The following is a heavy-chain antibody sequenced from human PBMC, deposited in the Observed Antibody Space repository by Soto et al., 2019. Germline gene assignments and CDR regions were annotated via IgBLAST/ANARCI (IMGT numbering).Heavy chain of an antibody. V-gene: IGHV2-5*02. CDR2: IYWDDDT. J-gene: IGHJ4*02. D-gene: IGHD2-15*01. CDR1: GFSLSTSGVG. Sequence: QITLKESGPTLVKPTQTLTLTCTFSGFSLSTSGVGVGWIRQPPGKALEWLALIYWDDDTRYSPSLKSRLTITPDTAKNRVVPTVTNMDPVDTATYYCANSPPYCSGGSCYSGFDYWGQGTLVTVSS. CDR3: ANSPPYCSGGSCYSGFDY.